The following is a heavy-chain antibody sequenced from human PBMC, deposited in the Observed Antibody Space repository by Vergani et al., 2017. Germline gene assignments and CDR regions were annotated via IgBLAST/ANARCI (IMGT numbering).Heavy chain of an antibody. J-gene: IGHJ4*02. Sequence: EVQPVESGGGLVQPGGSLTLSCAASGFTFSGSAMHWVRQAPGKGLEWVSGIFWNSASIGYADSVKGRFTSSRDNAKNSLYLEMNSLRAEDTALYYCVKDWGITTSALAYWGQGTLVTVSS. CDR2: IFWNSASI. V-gene: IGHV3-9*01. CDR3: VKDWGITTSALAY. D-gene: IGHD6-13*01. CDR1: GFTFSGSA.